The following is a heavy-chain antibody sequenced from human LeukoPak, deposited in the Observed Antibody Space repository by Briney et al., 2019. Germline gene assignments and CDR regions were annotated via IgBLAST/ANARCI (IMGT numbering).Heavy chain of an antibody. Sequence: SETLSLTCTVSGGSISSYYWSWIRQPPGQGLEWIGYIYYSGNTYYSPSLKSRVTISVDTSKNQFSLKLSSVTAADTAVYYCAREIRKDYGGNVCYFDYWGQGTLVTVSS. J-gene: IGHJ4*02. D-gene: IGHD4-23*01. CDR1: GGSISSYY. V-gene: IGHV4-59*12. CDR3: AREIRKDYGGNVCYFDY. CDR2: IYYSGNT.